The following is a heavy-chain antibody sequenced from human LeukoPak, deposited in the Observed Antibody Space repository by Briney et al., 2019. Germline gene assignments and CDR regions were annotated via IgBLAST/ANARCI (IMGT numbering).Heavy chain of an antibody. CDR2: IDNSGST. Sequence: PSETLSLTCTVSDGSISNYYWSRVRQPPGKGLEWIAYIDNSGSTNYNPSLRSRVTISIDTSRNQFSLKLSSVTAADTAVYYCARTDYYDSSVIYYYALDIWGQGTMVTVSS. CDR3: ARTDYYDSSVIYYYALDI. J-gene: IGHJ3*02. V-gene: IGHV4-59*01. CDR1: DGSISNYY. D-gene: IGHD3-22*01.